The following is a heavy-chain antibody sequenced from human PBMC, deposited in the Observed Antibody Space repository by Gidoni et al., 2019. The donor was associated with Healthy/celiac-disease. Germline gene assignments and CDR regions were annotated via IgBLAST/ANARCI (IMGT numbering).Heavy chain of an antibody. CDR1: GFTFAHYA. D-gene: IGHD6-6*01. CDR2: ISGDGGST. Sequence: EVQLVESVGGLVQPVGSLLLSCAPCGFTFAHYAMHWVRQAPGKGLEWVSLISGDGGSTYDADSVKGRFTISRDNSKNSLYLQMNSLRTEDTALYYCAKIRKYSSSNDAFDIWGQGTMVTVSS. CDR3: AKIRKYSSSNDAFDI. J-gene: IGHJ3*02. V-gene: IGHV3-43*02.